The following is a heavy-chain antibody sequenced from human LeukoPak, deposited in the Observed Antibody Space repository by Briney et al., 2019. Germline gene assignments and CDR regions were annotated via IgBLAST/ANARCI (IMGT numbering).Heavy chain of an antibody. CDR3: AGSVVRSSTSPINNWFGP. V-gene: IGHV4-59*01. J-gene: IGHJ5*02. D-gene: IGHD2-2*01. Sequence: SETLSLTCTVSGGSISSYYWSWIRQPPGKGLEWIGYIYYSGSTNYNPSLKSRVTISVDTSKNQFSLKLSSVTAADTAVYYCAGSVVRSSTSPINNWFGPWGQGTLVTVSS. CDR1: GGSISSYY. CDR2: IYYSGST.